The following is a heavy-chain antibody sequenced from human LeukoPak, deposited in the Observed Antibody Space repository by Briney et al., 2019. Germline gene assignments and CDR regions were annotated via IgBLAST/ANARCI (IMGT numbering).Heavy chain of an antibody. CDR3: ARHWGSSDYFDY. J-gene: IGHJ4*02. CDR1: GGSLSSYY. CDR2: IYYSGST. V-gene: IGHV4-39*01. Sequence: SETLSLTCTVSGGSLSSYYWGWIRQPPGKGLEWIGSIYYSGSTYYNPSLKSRVTISVDTSKNQFSLKLSSVTAADTAVYYCARHWGSSDYFDYWGQGTLVTVSS. D-gene: IGHD6-13*01.